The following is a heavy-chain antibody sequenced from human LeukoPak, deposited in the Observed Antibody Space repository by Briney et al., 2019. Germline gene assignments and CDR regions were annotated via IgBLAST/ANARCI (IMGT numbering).Heavy chain of an antibody. D-gene: IGHD3-10*01. Sequence: SETLSLTCTVSGGSISSGGYYWSWIRQPPGKGLEWIGYIYHSGSTYYNPSLKSRVTISVDTSKNQFSLKLSSVTAADTAAYYCARVEGYGSGNYYFDYWGQGTLVTVSS. CDR3: ARVEGYGSGNYYFDY. CDR1: GGSISSGGYY. V-gene: IGHV4-30-2*01. J-gene: IGHJ4*02. CDR2: IYHSGST.